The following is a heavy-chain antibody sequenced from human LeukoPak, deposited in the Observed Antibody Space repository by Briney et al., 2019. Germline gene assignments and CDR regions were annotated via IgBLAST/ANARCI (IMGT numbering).Heavy chain of an antibody. J-gene: IGHJ6*03. CDR1: GFTFSSYE. V-gene: IGHV3-48*03. D-gene: IGHD2-15*01. CDR2: ISSSGSTI. Sequence: GGSLRLSCAASGFTFSSYEMNWVRQAPGKGLEWVSYISSSGSTIYYADSVKGRFTISRDNAKNSLYLQMNSLRAEDTAVYYCAKSGRASDYYYYMDVWGKGTTVTISS. CDR3: AKSGRASDYYYYMDV.